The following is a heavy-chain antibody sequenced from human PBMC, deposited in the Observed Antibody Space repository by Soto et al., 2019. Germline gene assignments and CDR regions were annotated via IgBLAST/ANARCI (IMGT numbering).Heavy chain of an antibody. D-gene: IGHD2-2*01. CDR2: IIPIVGTA. CDR1: GGTFSSYA. CDR3: ARPVPAAGYYYGLDV. J-gene: IGHJ6*02. Sequence: QVQLVQSGAEVKKPGSSVKVSCKASGGTFSSYAISWVRQAPGQGLEWMGGIIPIVGTANYAQKFQGRVTYTADESTSTAYMELRSLSSEDPDVYYWARPVPAAGYYYGLDVWGQGTTVTVSS. V-gene: IGHV1-69*12.